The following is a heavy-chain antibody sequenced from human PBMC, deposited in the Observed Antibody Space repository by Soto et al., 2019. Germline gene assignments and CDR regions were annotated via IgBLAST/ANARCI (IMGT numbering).Heavy chain of an antibody. CDR3: ARAGNYYGSGCPCGMDV. CDR1: GFTFSSYS. D-gene: IGHD3-10*01. CDR2: ISSSSSTI. Sequence: PGGSLRLSCAASGFTFSSYSMNWVRQAPGKGLEWVSYISSSSSTIYYADSVKGRFTISRDNAKNSLYLQMNSLRDEDTAVYYCARAGNYYGSGCPCGMDVWGQGTTVTVSS. J-gene: IGHJ6*02. V-gene: IGHV3-48*02.